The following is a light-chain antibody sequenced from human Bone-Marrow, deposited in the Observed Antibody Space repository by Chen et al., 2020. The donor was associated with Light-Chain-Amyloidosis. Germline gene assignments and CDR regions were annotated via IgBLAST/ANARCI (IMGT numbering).Light chain of an antibody. J-gene: IGLJ1*01. CDR3: SSYTGSSTYV. CDR1: SSDVGCYKY. V-gene: IGLV2-14*01. Sequence: QSALTQPASVSGSPGQSIAISCTGTSSDVGCYKYVSWYQQHPGKAPKLTIYEVSNRPSGISKRFSGSKSGNTASLTISGLQAEDEADYYCSSYTGSSTYVFGTGTKVTVL. CDR2: EVS.